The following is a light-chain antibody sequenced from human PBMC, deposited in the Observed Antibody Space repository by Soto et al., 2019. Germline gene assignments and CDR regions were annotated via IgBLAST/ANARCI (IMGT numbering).Light chain of an antibody. Sequence: EIVMTQSPGTLSGAPGERGTLFCRASQSVRSSLAWYQQKPGQAPRLFIYDASTRATGIPARFSGSGSGTEFTLTISRLQSEDFAVYSCQQYNSWPETFGQGTKVDIK. CDR2: DAS. CDR3: QQYNSWPET. CDR1: QSVRSS. J-gene: IGKJ1*01. V-gene: IGKV3-15*01.